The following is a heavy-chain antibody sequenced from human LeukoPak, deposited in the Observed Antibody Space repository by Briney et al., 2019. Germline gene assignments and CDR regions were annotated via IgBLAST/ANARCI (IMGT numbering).Heavy chain of an antibody. CDR1: GGSISSYY. CDR2: IYYSGST. Sequence: SETLSLTCTVSGGSISSYYWSWIRQPPGKGLEWIGYIYYSGSTNYNPSLKSRVTISVDTSKNQFSLKLSSVTAADTAVYYCARADSYDSSVGAFDIWGQGTMVTVSS. V-gene: IGHV4-59*01. J-gene: IGHJ3*02. D-gene: IGHD3-22*01. CDR3: ARADSYDSSVGAFDI.